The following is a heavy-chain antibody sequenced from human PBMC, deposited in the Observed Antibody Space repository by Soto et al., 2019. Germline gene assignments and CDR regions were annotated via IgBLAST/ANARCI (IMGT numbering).Heavy chain of an antibody. V-gene: IGHV3-30-3*01. CDR3: ARDREYSGYDYYYYYGMDV. CDR2: ISYDGSNK. J-gene: IGHJ6*02. D-gene: IGHD5-12*01. CDR1: GFTFSSYA. Sequence: GGSLRLSCAASGFTFSSYAMHWVRQAPGKGLEWVAVISYDGSNKYYADSVKGRFTISRDNSKNTLYLQMNSLRAEDTAVYYCARDREYSGYDYYYYYGMDVWGQGTTVTVSS.